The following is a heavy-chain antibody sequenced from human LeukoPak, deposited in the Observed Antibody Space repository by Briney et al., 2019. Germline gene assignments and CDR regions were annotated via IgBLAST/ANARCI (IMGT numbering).Heavy chain of an antibody. D-gene: IGHD6-19*01. Sequence: GGSLRLSCAASGFTVNSDYLSWLRQAPGKGLEWVSVICSDGATFYADSVKGRFTISRDSSKNTLYLQMNSLRAEDTAVYYCASGPLTYSSDWYAMGYWGQGTLVTVSS. CDR2: ICSDGAT. V-gene: IGHV3-66*01. CDR3: ASGPLTYSSDWYAMGY. J-gene: IGHJ4*02. CDR1: GFTVNSDY.